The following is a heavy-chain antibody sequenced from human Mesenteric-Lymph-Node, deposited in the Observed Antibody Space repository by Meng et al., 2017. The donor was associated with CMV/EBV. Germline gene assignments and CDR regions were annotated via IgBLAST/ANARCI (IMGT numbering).Heavy chain of an antibody. CDR2: FYYSGTT. CDR3: AREDRSDRSTNWNWIDT. Sequence: SISSSGYDWGWIRQPPGKGLEWIGSFYYSGTTYYNPSLKSRVTISVDTSKDQFSLTLHSMTAADTAVYYCAREDRSDRSTNWNWIDTWGQGILVTVSS. CDR1: SISSSGYD. V-gene: IGHV4-39*07. D-gene: IGHD7-27*01. J-gene: IGHJ5*02.